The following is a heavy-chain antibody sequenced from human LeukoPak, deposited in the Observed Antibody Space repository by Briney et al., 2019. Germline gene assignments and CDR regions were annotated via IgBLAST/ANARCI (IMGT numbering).Heavy chain of an antibody. D-gene: IGHD6-19*01. Sequence: GGSLRLSCAASGFTFSSYWMSWVRQAPGKGLEWVANIKQDGSEKYYVDSVKGRFTISRGNAKNSLYLQMNSLRAEDTAVYYCAKDSSRIAVAGTYGNYWGQGTLVTVSS. J-gene: IGHJ4*02. CDR1: GFTFSSYW. CDR3: AKDSSRIAVAGTYGNY. V-gene: IGHV3-7*01. CDR2: IKQDGSEK.